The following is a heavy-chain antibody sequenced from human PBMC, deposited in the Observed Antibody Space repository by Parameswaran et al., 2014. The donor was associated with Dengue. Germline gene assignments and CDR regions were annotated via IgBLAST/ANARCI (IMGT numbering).Heavy chain of an antibody. CDR3: ARDSGRREDH. CDR2: IYSGGST. Sequence: WIRQPPGKGLEWVSVIYSGGSTYYADSVKGRFTISRDNARNSLYLQMNSLRADDTAIYFCARDSGRREDHWGQGTLVTVSS. V-gene: IGHV3-53*01. J-gene: IGHJ4*02. D-gene: IGHD3-10*01.